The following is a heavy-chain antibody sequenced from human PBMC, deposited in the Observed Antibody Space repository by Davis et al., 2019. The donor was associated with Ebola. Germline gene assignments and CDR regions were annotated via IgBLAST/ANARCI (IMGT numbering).Heavy chain of an antibody. J-gene: IGHJ4*02. CDR1: GFNFRSYG. Sequence: GGSLRLSCAASGFNFRSYGMHWVRQAPGKGLEWVANIKQDGSEKYYVDSVKGRFTISRDNAKNSLYLQMNSLRAEDTAVYYCNIAAAYIDYWGQGTLVTVSS. CDR2: IKQDGSEK. CDR3: NIAAAYIDY. V-gene: IGHV3-7*03. D-gene: IGHD6-13*01.